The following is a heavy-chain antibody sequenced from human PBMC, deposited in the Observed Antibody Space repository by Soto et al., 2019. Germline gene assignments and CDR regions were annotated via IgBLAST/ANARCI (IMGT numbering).Heavy chain of an antibody. D-gene: IGHD3-3*01. V-gene: IGHV3-11*04. CDR2: ISSSGSTI. Sequence: GALRLSCAASGFTFSDYYMSWIRQAPGKGLEWVSYISSSGSTIYYADSVKGRFTISRDNAKNSLYLQMNSLRAADTAVYYCARGAIFGVVISPYYYYMDVWGKGTTVTVSS. CDR1: GFTFSDYY. J-gene: IGHJ6*03. CDR3: ARGAIFGVVISPYYYYMDV.